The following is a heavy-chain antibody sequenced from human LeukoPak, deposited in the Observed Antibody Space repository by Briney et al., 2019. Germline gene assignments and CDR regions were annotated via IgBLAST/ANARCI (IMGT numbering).Heavy chain of an antibody. CDR3: ASEEQGYCSSTSCCRRRSSVYYYYYGMDV. Sequence: ASVKVSCKASGYTFTSYYMHWVRQGPRQGRERRGIINPSGGGTSYAQKFQDRVTMTRDTSTSTSYMELRSLRCDDTAVYYCASEEQGYCSSTSCCRRRSSVYYYYYGMDVWGKGTTVTVSS. D-gene: IGHD2-2*01. V-gene: IGHV1-46*01. CDR1: GYTFTSYY. J-gene: IGHJ6*04. CDR2: INPSGGGT.